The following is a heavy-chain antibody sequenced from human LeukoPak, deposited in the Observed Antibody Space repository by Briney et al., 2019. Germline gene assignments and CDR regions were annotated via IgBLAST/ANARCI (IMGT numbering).Heavy chain of an antibody. CDR2: IIPILGIA. CDR3: AKEWELLYDY. Sequence: SVKVSCKASGGAFSSYAISWVRQAPGQGLEWMGRIIPILGIANYAQKFQGRVTITADKSTSTAYMELSSLRSEDTAVYYCAKEWELLYDYWGQGTLVTVSS. V-gene: IGHV1-69*04. J-gene: IGHJ4*02. CDR1: GGAFSSYA. D-gene: IGHD1-26*01.